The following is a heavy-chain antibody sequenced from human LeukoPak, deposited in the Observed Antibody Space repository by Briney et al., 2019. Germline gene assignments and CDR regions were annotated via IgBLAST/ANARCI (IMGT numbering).Heavy chain of an antibody. CDR2: IKSKTDGGTT. V-gene: IGHV3-15*01. D-gene: IGHD3-10*01. CDR3: TTSFMVRGVHPTYYFDY. Sequence: GGSLRLSCAASGFTFSNAWMSWVRQAPGKGLEWVGRIKSKTDGGTTDYAAPVKGRFTISRDDSKNTLYLQMNSLKTEDTAVYYCTTSFMVRGVHPTYYFDYWGQGTLVTVSS. CDR1: GFTFSNAW. J-gene: IGHJ4*02.